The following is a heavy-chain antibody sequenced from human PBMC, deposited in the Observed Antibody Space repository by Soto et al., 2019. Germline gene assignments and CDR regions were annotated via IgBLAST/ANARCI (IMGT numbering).Heavy chain of an antibody. CDR3: AKDHVEAVPDACDI. Sequence: EVQLLESGGGLVQHGGSLRLSCAASIFTFSSYAMTWVRQAPGKGLEWVSAISGSGATTYYADSVKGRFTISRDNSKNTLYLQMNSLRAEDTALYYCAKDHVEAVPDACDIWSKGTMVTVSS. V-gene: IGHV3-23*01. J-gene: IGHJ3*02. CDR2: ISGSGATT. CDR1: IFTFSSYA. D-gene: IGHD2-21*01.